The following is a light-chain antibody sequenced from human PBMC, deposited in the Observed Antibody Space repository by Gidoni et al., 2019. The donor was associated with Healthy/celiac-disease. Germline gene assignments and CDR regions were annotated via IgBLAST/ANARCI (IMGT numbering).Light chain of an antibody. CDR1: QSVSSSY. CDR3: QQYGSSPRA. Sequence: EIVLTQSPGTLSLSPGERATLSCRASQSVSSSYLAWYQQKPGQAPRLLIYGASSRATGIPDRLSGSGSGTDFTLTISRLEPEEFAVYYCQQYGSSPRAFGGGTKVEIK. CDR2: GAS. V-gene: IGKV3-20*01. J-gene: IGKJ4*01.